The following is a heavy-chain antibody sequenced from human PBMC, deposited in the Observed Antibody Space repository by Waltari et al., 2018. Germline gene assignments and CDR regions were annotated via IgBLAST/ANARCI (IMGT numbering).Heavy chain of an antibody. Sequence: EVQLVQSGAEVKKPGESLKISCKASGYSFITYWIGWVRQMPGKGLEWMGIIYPGDFDTTYSPSFQGQVTISADKSISTAYLQWSSLKASDTAMYYCAIHDAATVVTPLVDYWGQGTLVTVSS. CDR2: IYPGDFDT. V-gene: IGHV5-51*01. CDR3: AIHDAATVVTPLVDY. D-gene: IGHD4-17*01. J-gene: IGHJ4*02. CDR1: GYSFITYW.